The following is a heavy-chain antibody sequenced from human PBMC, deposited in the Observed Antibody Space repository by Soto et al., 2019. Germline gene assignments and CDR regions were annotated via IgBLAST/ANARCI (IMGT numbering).Heavy chain of an antibody. CDR2: IKQDGSEK. Sequence: EVQLVESGGGLVQPGGSLRLSCAASGFTFSSYWMSWVRQAPGKGLEWVANIKQDGSEKYYVDSVKGRFTISRDNAKNSLYLQMNSPRAEDTAVYYCARGGRYSYGLYNWFDPWGQGTLVTVSS. V-gene: IGHV3-7*04. CDR1: GFTFSSYW. J-gene: IGHJ5*02. CDR3: ARGGRYSYGLYNWFDP. D-gene: IGHD5-18*01.